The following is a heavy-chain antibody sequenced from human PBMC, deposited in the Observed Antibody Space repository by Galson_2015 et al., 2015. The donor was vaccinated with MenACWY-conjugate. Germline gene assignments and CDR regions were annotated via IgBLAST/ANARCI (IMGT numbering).Heavy chain of an antibody. CDR3: ARGPGGSYYPYYHMDV. CDR1: GGSISSYY. CDR2: IYYSGST. V-gene: IGHV4-59*01. D-gene: IGHD3-16*01. Sequence: SETLSLTCTVSGGSISSYYWTWVRQPPGKGLEWIGYIYYSGSTNYNPSLKSRVTISIDTSKNQFSLKLTSVTAADTAVYYCARGPGGSYYPYYHMDVWGKGTTVTVSS. J-gene: IGHJ6*03.